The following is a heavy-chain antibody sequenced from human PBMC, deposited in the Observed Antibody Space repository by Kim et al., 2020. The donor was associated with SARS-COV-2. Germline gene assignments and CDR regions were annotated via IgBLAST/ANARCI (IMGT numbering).Heavy chain of an antibody. CDR1: GFSFGSEA. CDR2: ISYGGYHK. J-gene: IGHJ1*01. Sequence: GGSLRLSCAASGFSFGSEAMYWVRQAPGKGLEWVALISYGGYHKYFADSVRGRFTISRDDSKKTVFLQMSTLRVEDTAVYYCAKGQAVPGGGPLDFWGQGTLVSVSS. D-gene: IGHD6-19*01. CDR3: AKGQAVPGGGPLDF. V-gene: IGHV3-33*03.